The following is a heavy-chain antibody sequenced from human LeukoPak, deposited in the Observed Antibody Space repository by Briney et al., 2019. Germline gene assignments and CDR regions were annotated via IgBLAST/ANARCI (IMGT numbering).Heavy chain of an antibody. V-gene: IGHV4-59*08. Sequence: SETLSLTCTVSGGSISSYYWSWIRQPPGKGLEWIGYIYISGDTNYNPSLRSRVSISLDTSENQFSLQLTSVTAADTAVYYCARHPSWPDYGGTFDYWGQGTLVIVSS. CDR2: IYISGDT. CDR3: ARHPSWPDYGGTFDY. D-gene: IGHD4-17*01. CDR1: GGSISSYY. J-gene: IGHJ4*02.